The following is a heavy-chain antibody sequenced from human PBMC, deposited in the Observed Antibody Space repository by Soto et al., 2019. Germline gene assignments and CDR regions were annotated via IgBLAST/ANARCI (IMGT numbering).Heavy chain of an antibody. CDR1: GGSISSYY. CDR2: IYYSGST. CDR3: ARLHLYDILTGYYNWFDP. V-gene: IGHV4-59*08. Sequence: PSETLSLTCTVSGGSISSYYWSWIRQPPGKGLEWIGYIYYSGSTNYNPSLKSRVTISVDTSKNQFSLKLSSVTAADTAVYYCARLHLYDILTGYYNWFDPWGQGTLVTVSS. J-gene: IGHJ5*02. D-gene: IGHD3-9*01.